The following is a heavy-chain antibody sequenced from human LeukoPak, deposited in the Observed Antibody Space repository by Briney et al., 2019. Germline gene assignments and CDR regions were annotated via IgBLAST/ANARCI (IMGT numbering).Heavy chain of an antibody. CDR2: INHSGST. Sequence: SETLSLTCAVYGGSFSGYYWSWIRQPPGKGLEWIGEINHSGSTNYNPSLKSRVTISVDTSKNQFSLKLSSVTAADTAVYYCARGSRGYSYGAKIDAFDIWGQGTMVTVSS. J-gene: IGHJ3*02. CDR3: ARGSRGYSYGAKIDAFDI. D-gene: IGHD5-18*01. V-gene: IGHV4-34*01. CDR1: GGSFSGYY.